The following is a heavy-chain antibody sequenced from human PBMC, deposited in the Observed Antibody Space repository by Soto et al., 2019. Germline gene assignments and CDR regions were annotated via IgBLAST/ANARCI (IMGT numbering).Heavy chain of an antibody. CDR3: AKDGPVYDILTGYPYYFDY. CDR2: ISGSGGRT. J-gene: IGHJ4*02. CDR1: GFTFSSYA. V-gene: IGHV3-23*01. Sequence: GGSLRLSCASSGFTFSSYAMSWVRQAPGKGLEWVSSISGSGGRTYYADSVKGRFTISRDNSKNTLYLHMNSLRTEDTAVYYCAKDGPVYDILTGYPYYFDYWGQGTLVTVSS. D-gene: IGHD3-9*01.